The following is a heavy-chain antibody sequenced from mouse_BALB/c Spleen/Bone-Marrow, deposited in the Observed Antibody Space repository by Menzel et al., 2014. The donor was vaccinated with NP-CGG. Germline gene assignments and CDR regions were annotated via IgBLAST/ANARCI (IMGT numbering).Heavy chain of an antibody. J-gene: IGHJ3*01. D-gene: IGHD2-4*01. CDR3: ARHAYYDQTEVSFVY. Sequence: EVHLVESGGGLVKSGGSLNLSCAASGFTFNSYGMSWVRQTPEKRLEWVATIRGGGSYTYYPDSVKGRFTISRDNAKNNLDLQLSSLRSEDTALYYCARHAYYDQTEVSFVYWGQGTLVTVSA. V-gene: IGHV5-9-2*01. CDR2: IRGGGSYT. CDR1: GFTFNSYG.